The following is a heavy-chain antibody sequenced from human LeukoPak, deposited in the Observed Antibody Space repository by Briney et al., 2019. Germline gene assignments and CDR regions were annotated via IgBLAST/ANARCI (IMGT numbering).Heavy chain of an antibody. V-gene: IGHV3-21*01. D-gene: IGHD4-17*01. J-gene: IGHJ6*03. CDR2: ISSSSSYI. CDR3: ARDGSTVTSYYYMDV. Sequence: PGGSLRLSCAASGFTFSSYSMNWVRQAPGKGLEWVSSISSSSSYIYYADSVKGRFTISRDNAKNSLYLQMNSLRAEDTAVYYCARDGSTVTSYYYMDVWGKGTTVTVSS. CDR1: GFTFSSYS.